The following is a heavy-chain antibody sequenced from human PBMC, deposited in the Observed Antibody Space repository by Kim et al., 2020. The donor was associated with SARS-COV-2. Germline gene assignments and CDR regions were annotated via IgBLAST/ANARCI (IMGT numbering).Heavy chain of an antibody. J-gene: IGHJ4*02. V-gene: IGHV3-15*01. D-gene: IGHD3-10*01. CDR3: TTDQYYYGSGSYYY. Sequence: APVKGRFTISRDDSKNTLYLQMNSLKTEDTAVYYCTTDQYYYGSGSYYYWGQGTLVTVSS.